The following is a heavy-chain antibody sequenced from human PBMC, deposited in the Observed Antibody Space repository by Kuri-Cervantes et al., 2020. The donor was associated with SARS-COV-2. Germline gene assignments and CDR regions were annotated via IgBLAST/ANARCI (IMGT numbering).Heavy chain of an antibody. CDR1: GGTFNNYA. Sequence: SVKVSCKASGGTFNNYAISWVRQAPGQGLEWMGGIIPVFTTPTYAQKFHGRVTLSADESTSTVYMELSSLTSEDTAMYYCARGNYDILTGSPWYFDYWGQGTLVTVSS. J-gene: IGHJ4*02. V-gene: IGHV1-69*13. D-gene: IGHD3-9*01. CDR2: IIPVFTTP. CDR3: ARGNYDILTGSPWYFDY.